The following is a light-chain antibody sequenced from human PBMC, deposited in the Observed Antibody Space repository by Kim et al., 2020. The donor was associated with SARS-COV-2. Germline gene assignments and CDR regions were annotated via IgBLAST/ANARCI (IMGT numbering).Light chain of an antibody. CDR2: GNS. CDR1: SSNIGAGYD. Sequence: GVTIPCTGSSSNIGAGYDVHWSQQLPGTAPKLLIYGNSNRPSGVPDRFSGSKSGTSASLAITGLQAEDEADYYCQSYDSSLSGSVFGGGTQLTVL. V-gene: IGLV1-40*01. CDR3: QSYDSSLSGSV. J-gene: IGLJ3*02.